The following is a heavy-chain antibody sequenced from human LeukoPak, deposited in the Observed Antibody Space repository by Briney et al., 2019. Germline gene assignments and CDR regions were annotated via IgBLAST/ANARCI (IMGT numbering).Heavy chain of an antibody. CDR2: ISSSGSTI. CDR1: GFTFSDYY. J-gene: IGHJ3*02. CDR3: ARDFPSYYYDSSGYYDAFDI. Sequence: PGGSLRLSCAASGFTFSDYYMSWLRQAPGKGLEWVSYISSSGSTIYYADSVKGRFTISRDNAKNSLYLQMNSLRAEDTAVYYCARDFPSYYYDSSGYYDAFDIWGQGTMVTVSS. D-gene: IGHD3-22*01. V-gene: IGHV3-11*04.